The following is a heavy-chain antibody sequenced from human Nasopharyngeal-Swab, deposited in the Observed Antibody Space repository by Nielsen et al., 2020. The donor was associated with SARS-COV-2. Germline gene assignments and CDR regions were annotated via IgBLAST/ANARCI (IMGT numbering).Heavy chain of an antibody. V-gene: IGHV3-30-3*01. CDR2: ISYDGSNK. D-gene: IGHD5-12*01. Sequence: WIRRPPGKGLEWVAVISYDGSNKYYADSVKGRFTISRDNSKNTLYLQMNSLRAEDTAVYYCARPLGGYDYFDYWGQGTLVTVSS. CDR3: ARPLGGYDYFDY. J-gene: IGHJ4*02.